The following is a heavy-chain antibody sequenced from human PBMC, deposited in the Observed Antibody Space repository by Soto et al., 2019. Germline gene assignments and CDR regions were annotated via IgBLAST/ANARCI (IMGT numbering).Heavy chain of an antibody. CDR3: ARENYGDYASNDHDAFDI. J-gene: IGHJ3*02. CDR1: GYTFTSYG. Sequence: ASVKVSCKASGYTFTSYGNSWVRQAPGQGXEWMGWISACNGNTNYAQKLQGRVTMTTDTSTSTAYMELRSLRSDDTAVYYCARENYGDYASNDHDAFDIWGQGTMVTVSS. CDR2: ISACNGNT. D-gene: IGHD4-17*01. V-gene: IGHV1-18*01.